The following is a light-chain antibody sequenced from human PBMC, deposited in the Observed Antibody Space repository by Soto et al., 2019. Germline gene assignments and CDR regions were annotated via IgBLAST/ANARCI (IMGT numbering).Light chain of an antibody. Sequence: DIQMTQSPSTLSASVGDRVTITCRASQSISSWLAWYQQKPGKAPKLLIYKASTLKSGVPSRFSGSGSGTEFTLTISSLQPDDFATYYRQHYNSYSEAFVQGTKVDIK. V-gene: IGKV1-5*03. CDR3: QHYNSYSEA. CDR2: KAS. CDR1: QSISSW. J-gene: IGKJ1*01.